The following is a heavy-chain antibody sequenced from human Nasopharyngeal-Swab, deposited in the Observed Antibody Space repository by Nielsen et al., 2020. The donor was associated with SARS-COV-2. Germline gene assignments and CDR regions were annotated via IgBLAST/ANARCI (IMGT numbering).Heavy chain of an antibody. CDR3: ARGIVRRAYYYYMDV. J-gene: IGHJ6*03. V-gene: IGHV1-18*01. CDR2: ISAYNGNT. Sequence: WGRQAPGQGLEWMGWISAYNGNTNYAQKLQGRVTMTTDTSTSTAYMELRSLRSDDTAVYYCARGIVRRAYYYYMDVWGKGTTVTVSS. D-gene: IGHD2-8*01.